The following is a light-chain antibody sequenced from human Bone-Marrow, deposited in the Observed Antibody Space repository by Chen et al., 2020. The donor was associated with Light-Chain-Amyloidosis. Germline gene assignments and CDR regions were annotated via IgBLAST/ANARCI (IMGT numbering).Light chain of an antibody. CDR1: QSISSTY. CDR2: GVS. V-gene: IGKV3-20*01. J-gene: IGKJ4*01. Sequence: EIVLTQSPGTLSLSPGDRATLSCRTSQSISSTYLAWYQQKPGQAPRLLIYGVSSRATGIADRFSGSGSGTDFTLTISRLEPEDVAVYYCQQYSTSPLTFGGGTKVEIK. CDR3: QQYSTSPLT.